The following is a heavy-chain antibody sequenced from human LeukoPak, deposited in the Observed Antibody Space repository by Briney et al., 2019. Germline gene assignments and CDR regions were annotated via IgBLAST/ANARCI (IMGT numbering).Heavy chain of an antibody. CDR1: GGSISSSSCY. CDR2: IYSSGST. J-gene: IGHJ5*02. V-gene: IGHV4-30-4*01. D-gene: IGHD3-10*01. Sequence: PSETLSLTCTVSGGSISSSSCYWSWIRQPPGKGLEWMGYIYSSGSTFYNPYFQSRLTISVDTSRNQFSLKLRSVIDADTAVYSCARTLVRGVLRGWFDPWGQGTLVIVSS. CDR3: ARTLVRGVLRGWFDP.